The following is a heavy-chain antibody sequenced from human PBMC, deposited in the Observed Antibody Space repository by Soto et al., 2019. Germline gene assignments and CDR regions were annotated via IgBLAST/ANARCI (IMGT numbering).Heavy chain of an antibody. CDR3: AKDLCYGTSCYAPYFQH. J-gene: IGHJ1*01. CDR1: GFTFSSYA. V-gene: IGHV3-23*01. CDR2: ISGSGGST. D-gene: IGHD2-2*01. Sequence: GGSLRLSCVASGFTFSSYAMSWVRQAPGKGLEWVSAISGSGGSTYYADSVKGRFTISRDNSKNTLYLQMNSLRAEDTAVYYCAKDLCYGTSCYAPYFQHWGQGTLVTVSS.